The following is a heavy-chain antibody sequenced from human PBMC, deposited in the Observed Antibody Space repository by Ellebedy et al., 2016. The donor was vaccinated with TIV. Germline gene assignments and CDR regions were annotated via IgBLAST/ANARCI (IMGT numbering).Heavy chain of an antibody. Sequence: PGGSLRLSCAASGFTFSSFSMNWVRQAPGKGLESISYISSSSDTIYYADSLKGRFTVSRDNARKSLYLQMDSLRPEDTAVYYCARGSDAFDIWGQGTVVTVSS. V-gene: IGHV3-48*04. J-gene: IGHJ3*02. CDR2: ISSSSDTI. CDR1: GFTFSSFS. CDR3: ARGSDAFDI.